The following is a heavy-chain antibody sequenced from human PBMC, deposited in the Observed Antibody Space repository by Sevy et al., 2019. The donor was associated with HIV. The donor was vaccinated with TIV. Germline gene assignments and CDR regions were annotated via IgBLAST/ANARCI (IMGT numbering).Heavy chain of an antibody. D-gene: IGHD6-19*01. CDR3: VSVFLSYRSGWSYFDY. Sequence: SGYLRLSCAISGFTVNDKYIIWVRQAPGKGLEWVSVIFSSGSTYYADSAKGRFTISRDNSKNTVDLQMNSVRAEDTTVYYCVSVFLSYRSGWSYFDYWGQGTLVTVSS. J-gene: IGHJ4*02. V-gene: IGHV3-66*02. CDR1: GFTVNDKY. CDR2: IFSSGST.